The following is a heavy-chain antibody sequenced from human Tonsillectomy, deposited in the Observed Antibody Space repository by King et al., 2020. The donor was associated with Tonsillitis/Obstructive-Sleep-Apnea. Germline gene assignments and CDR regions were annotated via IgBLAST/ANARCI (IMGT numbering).Heavy chain of an antibody. CDR3: ATPRRGYSGYNNPYFDY. V-gene: IGHV1-24*01. D-gene: IGHD5-12*01. J-gene: IGHJ4*02. Sequence: QLVQSGAEVKKPGASVKVSCKVSGYTLTEVSIHWVRQAPGKGLEWMGGFDPEDGETIYAQKFQGRVTMTEDTSTDPAYMELSSLRSEDTAVYYCATPRRGYSGYNNPYFDYWGQGTVVTVSS. CDR1: GYTLTEVS. CDR2: FDPEDGET.